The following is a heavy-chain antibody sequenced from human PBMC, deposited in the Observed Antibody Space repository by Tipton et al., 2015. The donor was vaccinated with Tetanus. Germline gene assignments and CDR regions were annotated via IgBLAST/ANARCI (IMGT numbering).Heavy chain of an antibody. CDR2: IYPGDSDT. J-gene: IGHJ4*02. CDR1: GYIFTNYW. Sequence: LGQSGGEVKKPGESLKISCKGSGYIFTNYWIGWVRQKPGKGLERMGIIYPGDSDTRYSPSLQGQVTISVDKSINTAYLQWSSLKASDTCLFYCARGVFSDGVSNFGFWGLGALVTVAS. V-gene: IGHV5-51*01. CDR3: ARGVFSDGVSNFGF. D-gene: IGHD3-3*02.